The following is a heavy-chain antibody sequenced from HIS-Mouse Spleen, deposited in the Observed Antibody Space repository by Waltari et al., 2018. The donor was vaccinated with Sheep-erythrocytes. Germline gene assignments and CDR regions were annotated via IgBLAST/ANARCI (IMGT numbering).Heavy chain of an antibody. D-gene: IGHD2-21*02. J-gene: IGHJ4*02. V-gene: IGHV1-18*01. CDR2: ISAYNGNT. CDR3: ARVVVVVTAIRFFDY. Sequence: QAPGQGLEWMGWISAYNGNTNYAQKPQGRVTMTTDTSTSTAYMELRSLRSDDTAVYYCARVVVVVTAIRFFDYWGQGTLVTVSS.